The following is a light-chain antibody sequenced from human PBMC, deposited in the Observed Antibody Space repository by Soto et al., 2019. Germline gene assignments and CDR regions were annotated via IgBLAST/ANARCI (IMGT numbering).Light chain of an antibody. J-gene: IGLJ3*02. Sequence: QSALTQPASVSGSPGQSITISCTGTSSDVGGYNFVSWYQQHPGKAPKLMIYDVSRRPSGVSNRFSGSKSDNTASLTISGLQADDEGDYYCSSYASSSTVVFGAGTKVTVL. CDR2: DVS. CDR1: SSDVGGYNF. V-gene: IGLV2-14*01. CDR3: SSYASSSTVV.